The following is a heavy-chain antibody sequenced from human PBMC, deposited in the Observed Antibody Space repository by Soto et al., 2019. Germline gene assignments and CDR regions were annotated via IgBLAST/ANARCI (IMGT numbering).Heavy chain of an antibody. V-gene: IGHV4-39*01. CDR1: GVSTRTSSYS. Sequence: SETLSLTCSVSGVSTRTSSYSWGWVRQPPGKGLEWIGTPHHSGSTYYNPSLNIGATISVDTSRNEVSLSVNSVTAADTAIYFCARLRGSGHPAFFDYWGQGALVTVSS. CDR2: PHHSGST. CDR3: ARLRGSGHPAFFDY. J-gene: IGHJ4*02. D-gene: IGHD3-10*01.